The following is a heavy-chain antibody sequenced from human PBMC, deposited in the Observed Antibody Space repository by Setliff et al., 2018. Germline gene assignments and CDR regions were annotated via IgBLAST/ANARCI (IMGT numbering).Heavy chain of an antibody. D-gene: IGHD2-15*01. CDR2: IYYGGSA. CDR3: ARILGYCSGGSCYVPY. Sequence: PSETLSLTCAVSGYSISSAYYWGWIRQPPGKGLEWIGNIYYGGSAYYNPSLKSRVTISVDTSKNQFSLKLSSVTAADTAMYYCARILGYCSGGSCYVPYWGQGTLVTVSS. V-gene: IGHV4-38-2*01. CDR1: GYSISSAYY. J-gene: IGHJ4*02.